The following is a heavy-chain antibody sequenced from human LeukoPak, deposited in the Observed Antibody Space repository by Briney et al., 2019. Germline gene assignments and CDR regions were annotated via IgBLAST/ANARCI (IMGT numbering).Heavy chain of an antibody. J-gene: IGHJ4*02. Sequence: ASVKVSCKASGYTFTGYYMNWVRQAPGQGLEWMGWVNTNSGGTNYAQKFQGRVTMTRDTSISTAYMKLRRLRSDETAVYYCARDDKIAVAGFDYWGQGTLVTVSS. CDR2: VNTNSGGT. CDR1: GYTFTGYY. D-gene: IGHD6-19*01. V-gene: IGHV1-2*02. CDR3: ARDDKIAVAGFDY.